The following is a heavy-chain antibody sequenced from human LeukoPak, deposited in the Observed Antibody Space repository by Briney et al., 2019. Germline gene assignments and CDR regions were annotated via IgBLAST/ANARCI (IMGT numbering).Heavy chain of an antibody. J-gene: IGHJ4*02. CDR2: IGGSGGST. CDR3: AKGAWGVAVLYYFDY. CDR1: GFTFSSYA. D-gene: IGHD6-19*01. Sequence: PGGSLRLSCAASGFTFSSYAMSWVRQAQGKGLVWVSAIGGSGGSTYYADPEKGRFTISRDNAKTTLYLQRSGLRAADTAVYYWAKGAWGVAVLYYFDYWGRGALVTVS. V-gene: IGHV3-23*01.